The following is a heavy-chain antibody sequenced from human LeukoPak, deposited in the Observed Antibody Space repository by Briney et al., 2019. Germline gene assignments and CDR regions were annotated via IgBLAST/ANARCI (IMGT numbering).Heavy chain of an antibody. CDR2: ISSSGSTI. D-gene: IGHD6-13*01. CDR1: GFTFSGYE. V-gene: IGHV3-48*03. CDR3: ARSTSFAAAAFDY. Sequence: PGGSLRLSCAASGFTFSGYEMNWVRQAPGKGLEWVSYISSSGSTIYYADSVKGRFTISRDNAKNSLYLQMNSLRAEDTAVYYCARSTSFAAAAFDYWGQGTLVTVSS. J-gene: IGHJ4*02.